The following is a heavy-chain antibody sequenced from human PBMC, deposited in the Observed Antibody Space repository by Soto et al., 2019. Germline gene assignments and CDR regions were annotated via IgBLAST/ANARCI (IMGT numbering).Heavy chain of an antibody. Sequence: GWSLRLSCAASGFTFSSYWMRWVRQAPGKGLEWVANIKQDGSEKYFVDSVRGRFTLSRDNAKNSLQLQLNSLRAEDTAIYFCARVAYFNGWIFDYWGQGTLVTVSS. D-gene: IGHD6-19*01. CDR3: ARVAYFNGWIFDY. V-gene: IGHV3-7*01. CDR2: IKQDGSEK. J-gene: IGHJ4*01. CDR1: GFTFSSYW.